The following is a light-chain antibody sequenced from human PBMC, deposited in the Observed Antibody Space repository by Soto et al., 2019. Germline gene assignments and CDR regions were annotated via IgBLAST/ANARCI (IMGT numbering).Light chain of an antibody. J-gene: IGLJ1*01. CDR3: SSYAGSNIHYV. CDR1: SSDVGDYNY. V-gene: IGLV2-8*01. CDR2: GVS. Sequence: SVLTQPPSASGSPGQSVTISCTGTSSDVGDYNYVSWYQQHPGKAPKLMIYGVSKRPSGVPDRFSGSKSGNTASLTVSGLQAEDEADYYCSSYAGSNIHYVFGTGTKVTVL.